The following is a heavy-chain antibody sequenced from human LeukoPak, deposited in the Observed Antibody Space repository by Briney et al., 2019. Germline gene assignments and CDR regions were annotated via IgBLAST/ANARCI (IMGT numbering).Heavy chain of an antibody. CDR2: ISGSGGST. Sequence: PSETLSLTCAVYGGSFSGYYWSWVRQAPGKGLEWVSAISGSGGSTYYADSVKGRFTISRDNSKNTLYLQMNSLRAEDTAVYYCANPALAGSYYWGQGTLVTVSS. CDR1: GGSFSGYY. V-gene: IGHV3-23*01. CDR3: ANPALAGSYY. J-gene: IGHJ4*02. D-gene: IGHD3-10*01.